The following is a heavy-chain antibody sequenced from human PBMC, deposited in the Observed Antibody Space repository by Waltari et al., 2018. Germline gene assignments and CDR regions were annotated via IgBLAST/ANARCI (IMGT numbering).Heavy chain of an antibody. J-gene: IGHJ4*02. V-gene: IGHV4-39*07. Sequence: QLQLQESGPGLVKPSETLSLTCTVSGGSISSSSYYRGWIRQPPGKGLEWIGSIYYGGTTYYNPSLKSRVTISVDTSKNQFSLKMRSVTAADTAVYYCARGYSSWGYFDYWGQGTLVTVSS. D-gene: IGHD6-6*01. CDR3: ARGYSSWGYFDY. CDR2: IYYGGTT. CDR1: GGSISSSSYY.